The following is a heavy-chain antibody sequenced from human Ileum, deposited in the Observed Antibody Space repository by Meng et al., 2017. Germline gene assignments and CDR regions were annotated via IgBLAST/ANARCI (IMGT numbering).Heavy chain of an antibody. Sequence: QVQLQESGPGLVKPSETLSLTCAVSGGSIDNNWWGWVRQPPGKGLEWIGEVFHNGATHYNPSLRSRVTISVDKSNNQFSLRLNSVTAADTAVYYCVGNSNFCVGYWGQGTLVTVSS. CDR2: VFHNGAT. J-gene: IGHJ4*02. D-gene: IGHD3-3*01. CDR3: VGNSNFCVGY. CDR1: GGSIDNNW. V-gene: IGHV4-4*02.